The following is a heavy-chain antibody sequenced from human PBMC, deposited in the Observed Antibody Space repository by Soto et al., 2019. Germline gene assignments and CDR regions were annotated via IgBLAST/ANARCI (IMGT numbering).Heavy chain of an antibody. Sequence: EVQLVESGGGLVQPGGSLRLSCAASGFTFSSYAMHWVRQAPGKGLEYVSTINNNGGSTYYANSVKGRFTISRDKSKNTLYLQMGSLRAEDMAVYYCATTIAAAGGYYFNYWGQGTLVTVSS. J-gene: IGHJ4*02. V-gene: IGHV3-64*01. CDR3: ATTIAAAGGYYFNY. CDR1: GFTFSSYA. CDR2: INNNGGST. D-gene: IGHD6-13*01.